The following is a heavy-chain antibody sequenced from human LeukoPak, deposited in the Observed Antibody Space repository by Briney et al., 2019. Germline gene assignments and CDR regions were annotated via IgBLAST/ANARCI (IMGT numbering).Heavy chain of an antibody. CDR2: IYYSGST. D-gene: IGHD2-2*01. CDR3: ARERVVVVPAAILNLNWFDP. J-gene: IGHJ5*02. Sequence: SETLSLTCTVSGGSISSSSYYWGWIRQPPGKGLEWIGSIYYSGSTYYNPSLKSRVTISVDTSKNQFSLKLSSVTAADTAVYYCARERVVVVPAAILNLNWFDPWGQGTLVTVSS. CDR1: GGSISSSSYY. V-gene: IGHV4-39*07.